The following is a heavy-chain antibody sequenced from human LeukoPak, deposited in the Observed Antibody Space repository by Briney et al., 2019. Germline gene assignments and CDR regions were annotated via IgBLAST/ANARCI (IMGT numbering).Heavy chain of an antibody. CDR2: ISASNGKT. Sequence: ASVKVSCKASGFTFTSYGFTWVRQAPGQGLEWMGWISASNGKTKYAQKFQGRVTMTTDTSTSTVYMELRSLRSDDTAVYYCVRWGHSSNCPLEVSEYWGQGTLVTVSS. CDR3: VRWGHSSNCPLEVSEY. V-gene: IGHV1-18*01. J-gene: IGHJ4*02. D-gene: IGHD3-16*01. CDR1: GFTFTSYG.